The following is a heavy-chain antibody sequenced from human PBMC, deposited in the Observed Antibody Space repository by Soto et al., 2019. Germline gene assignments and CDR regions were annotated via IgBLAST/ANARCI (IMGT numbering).Heavy chain of an antibody. CDR1: GLTVNIYA. V-gene: IGHV3-23*01. CDR3: AKGTVAGPYYYYGMDV. CDR2: ISGSGGST. Sequence: PWCSLELASAASGLTVNIYAMSVARQAPGKGLEWVSAISGSGGSTYYADSVKGRFTISRDNSKNTLYLQMNSLRAEDTAVYYCAKGTVAGPYYYYGMDVWGQGPTVTVSS. D-gene: IGHD6-19*01. J-gene: IGHJ6*02.